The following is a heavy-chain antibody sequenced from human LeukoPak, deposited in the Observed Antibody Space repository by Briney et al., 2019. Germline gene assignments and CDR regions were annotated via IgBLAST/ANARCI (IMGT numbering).Heavy chain of an antibody. CDR1: GFTFSSYS. CDR3: ASTNYYDSSGYSILFDY. J-gene: IGHJ4*02. CDR2: ISSSSSYI. D-gene: IGHD3-22*01. V-gene: IGHV3-21*01. Sequence: GGSLRLSCAASGFTFSSYSMNWVRQAPGKGLEWVSSISSSSSYIYYADSVKGRFTISRDNAKNSLYLQMNSPRAEDTAVYYCASTNYYDSSGYSILFDYWGQGTLVTVSS.